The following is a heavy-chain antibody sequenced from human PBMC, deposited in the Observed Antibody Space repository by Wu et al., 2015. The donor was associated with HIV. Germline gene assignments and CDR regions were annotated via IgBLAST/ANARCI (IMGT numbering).Heavy chain of an antibody. Sequence: QVQLVQSGAEVKKPGSSVKVSCKVSGGSFSSNAVSWVRQAPGQGLEWMGGIIPILGTSNYAQKFQGRVIISADESTSTVYMELSSLRSEDTAVYYCARGLRGVDCSSTSCRNYWYFDLWGLAPWSLSPQ. CDR1: GGSFSSNA. D-gene: IGHD2-2*01. J-gene: IGHJ2*01. V-gene: IGHV1-69*11. CDR3: ARGLRGVDCSSTSCRNYWYFDL. CDR2: IIPILGTS.